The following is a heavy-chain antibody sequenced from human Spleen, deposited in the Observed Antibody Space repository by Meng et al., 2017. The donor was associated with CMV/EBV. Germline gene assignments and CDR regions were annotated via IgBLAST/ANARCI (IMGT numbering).Heavy chain of an antibody. CDR1: GFTLKTYW. CDR2: IKQDGSEK. V-gene: IGHV3-7*01. D-gene: IGHD6-19*01. Sequence: GESLKISCTDSGFTLKTYWMNWVRQAPGKGLEWVANIKQDGSEKYYVDSVKGRFTISRDNAKNSLYLEMSRLRAEDTSVYYCARQWLPDHWGQGTLVTVPQ. J-gene: IGHJ5*02. CDR3: ARQWLPDH.